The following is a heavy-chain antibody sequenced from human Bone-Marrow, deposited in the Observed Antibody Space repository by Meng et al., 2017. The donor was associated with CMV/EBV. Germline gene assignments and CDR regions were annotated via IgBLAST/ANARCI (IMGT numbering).Heavy chain of an antibody. CDR3: ASGHDFWSGYTGDYFDY. J-gene: IGHJ4*02. Sequence: ESLKISCTVSGGSISSSSYYWGWIRQPPGKGLEWIGSIYYSGSTYYNPSLKSRVTISVDTSKNQFSLKLSSVTAADTAVYYCASGHDFWSGYTGDYFDYWGQGTLVTVSS. D-gene: IGHD3-3*01. CDR1: GGSISSSSYY. V-gene: IGHV4-39*07. CDR2: IYYSGST.